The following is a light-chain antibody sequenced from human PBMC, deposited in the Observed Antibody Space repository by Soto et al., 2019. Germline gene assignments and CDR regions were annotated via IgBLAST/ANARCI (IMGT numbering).Light chain of an antibody. CDR3: QQYNSYPPT. Sequence: SASVGYRVTITCRASQDIRNALGWYQQKAGKAAGRLVSAASSLQSGVPSRFSGSGSGTEFTLTITSLQPDDFAAYYFQQYNSYPPTFGQGTRWIS. CDR2: AAS. J-gene: IGKJ1*01. CDR1: QDIRNA. V-gene: IGKV1-17*01.